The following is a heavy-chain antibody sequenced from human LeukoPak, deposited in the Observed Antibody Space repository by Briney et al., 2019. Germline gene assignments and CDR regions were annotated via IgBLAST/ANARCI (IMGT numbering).Heavy chain of an antibody. J-gene: IGHJ3*02. V-gene: IGHV3-7*01. CDR1: GFSLSRHW. Sequence: GGSLRLSCTASGFSLSRHWMHWVRQAPGKGLEWVANIKQDGSEKYYVDSVKGRFTISRDNAKNSLYLQMNSLRAEDTAVYYCARLTTVTTGDAFDIWGQGTMVTVSS. D-gene: IGHD4-17*01. CDR2: IKQDGSEK. CDR3: ARLTTVTTGDAFDI.